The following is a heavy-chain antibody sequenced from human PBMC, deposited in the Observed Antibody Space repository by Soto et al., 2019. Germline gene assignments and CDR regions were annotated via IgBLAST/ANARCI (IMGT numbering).Heavy chain of an antibody. V-gene: IGHV4-59*01. Sequence: SETLSLTCTVSGGSISSYYWSWIRQPPGKGLEWIGDIYYSGSTNYNPSLKSRVTISVDTSKNQFSLNLSSVTAADTAGYYCSRTLCPTIYSYLYDTAVWGNGTPVIVSS. D-gene: IGHD1-26*01. J-gene: IGHJ6*03. CDR3: SRTLCPTIYSYLYDTAV. CDR1: GGSISSYY. CDR2: IYYSGST.